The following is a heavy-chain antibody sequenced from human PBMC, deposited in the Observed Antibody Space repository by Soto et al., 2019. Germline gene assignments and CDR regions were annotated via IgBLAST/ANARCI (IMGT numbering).Heavy chain of an antibody. Sequence: AAVKFSCKASGYTFTSYYMHWVRQAPGQGLEWMGIINPSGGSTSYAQKFQGRVTMTRDTSTSTVYMELSSLRSEDTAVYYCAGAYYYDSSGYYGYFQHWGQGTLVTVSS. J-gene: IGHJ1*01. D-gene: IGHD3-22*01. CDR2: INPSGGST. CDR1: GYTFTSYY. V-gene: IGHV1-46*01. CDR3: AGAYYYDSSGYYGYFQH.